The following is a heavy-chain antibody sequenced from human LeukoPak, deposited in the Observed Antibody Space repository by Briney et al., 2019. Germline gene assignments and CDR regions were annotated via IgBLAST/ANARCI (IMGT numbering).Heavy chain of an antibody. V-gene: IGHV4-34*01. J-gene: IGHJ4*02. D-gene: IGHD6-13*01. Sequence: SETLSLTCAVYGGSFSGYYWSWIRQPPGKGLEWIGEINHSGSTNYNPSLKSRVTISVDTSKNQFSLKLNSVTAADTAVYYCARGGFRAAAGTALWYWGQGTLVTVSS. CDR3: ARGGFRAAAGTALWY. CDR2: INHSGST. CDR1: GGSFSGYY.